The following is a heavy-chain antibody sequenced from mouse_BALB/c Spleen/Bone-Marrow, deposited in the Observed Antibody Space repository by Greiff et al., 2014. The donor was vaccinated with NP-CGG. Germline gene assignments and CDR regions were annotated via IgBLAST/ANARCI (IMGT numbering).Heavy chain of an antibody. J-gene: IGHJ2*01. Sequence: VQLQQSGAELVKPGASVKLSCTASGFNIKDTYMHWVKQRPEQGLEWIGRIDPAXGXXXXDPKXXXXXTITAXTSSNTAYLQLSSLTSXDTAVYYCAXYXXXXYXXXXGXXTTLTVSS. CDR2: IDPAXGXX. CDR3: AXYXXXXYXXX. CDR1: GFNIKDTY. V-gene: IGHV14-3*02.